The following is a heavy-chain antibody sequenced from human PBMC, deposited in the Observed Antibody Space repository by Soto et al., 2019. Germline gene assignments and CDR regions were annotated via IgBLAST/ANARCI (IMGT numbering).Heavy chain of an antibody. CDR1: GYTFINYY. CDR2: INPNGGST. D-gene: IGHD3-10*01. V-gene: IGHV1-46*01. CDR3: ARDGWFSALRVPFGMDV. Sequence: QVQLVQSGAEVKKPGASVEVSCKASGYTFINYYIHWVRQAPGQGLEWMGIINPNGGSTTYAQNFHGRVPMTRDTSTSTVYMELNSLRSEDTAVYFCARDGWFSALRVPFGMDVWGQGTTVTVSS. J-gene: IGHJ6*02.